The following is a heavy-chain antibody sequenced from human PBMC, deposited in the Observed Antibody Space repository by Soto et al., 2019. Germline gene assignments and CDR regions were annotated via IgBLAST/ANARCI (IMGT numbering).Heavy chain of an antibody. Sequence: EVQLLESGGGLVQPGGSLRLSCAASGFTLSSYAMRWVRQAPGKGLEWVSAISGSGGSTYYADSVKGRFTISRDNSKNTLYLQMNSLRAEDTAVYYCARRGSGSDYDYWGQGTLVTVSS. D-gene: IGHD1-26*01. CDR3: ARRGSGSDYDY. J-gene: IGHJ4*02. CDR2: ISGSGGST. CDR1: GFTLSSYA. V-gene: IGHV3-23*01.